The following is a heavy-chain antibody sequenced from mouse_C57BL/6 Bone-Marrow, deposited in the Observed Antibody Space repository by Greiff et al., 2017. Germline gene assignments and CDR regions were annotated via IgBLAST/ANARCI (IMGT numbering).Heavy chain of an antibody. D-gene: IGHD2-1*01. CDR3: AREGLWYPAWFAY. V-gene: IGHV1-9*01. CDR1: GYTFTGYW. J-gene: IGHJ3*01. Sequence: QVQLQQSGAELMKPGASVKLSCKATGYTFTGYWIEWVKQRPGHGLEWIGEILPGSGSTNYNEKFKGKATFTADTSSNTAYMRLSSLTTEDSAISYCAREGLWYPAWFAYWGQGTLVTVSA. CDR2: ILPGSGST.